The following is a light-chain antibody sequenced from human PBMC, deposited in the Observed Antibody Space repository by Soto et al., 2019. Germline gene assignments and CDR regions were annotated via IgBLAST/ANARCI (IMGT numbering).Light chain of an antibody. Sequence: EIVLTQSPGILSLSPGERATLSCRASRSVPSSYLAWYQQKPGQAPRLLIFTASTRATGIPDRFGGSGFGTDFTLTISRLEPEDSAVYYCQQYGTAPLTFGGGAKVEI. CDR3: QQYGTAPLT. CDR2: TAS. CDR1: RSVPSSY. J-gene: IGKJ4*01. V-gene: IGKV3-20*01.